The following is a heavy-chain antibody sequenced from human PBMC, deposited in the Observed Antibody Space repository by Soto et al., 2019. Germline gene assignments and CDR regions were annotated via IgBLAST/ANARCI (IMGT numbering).Heavy chain of an antibody. CDR2: INPSGGST. Sequence: ASVKVSCKASGYTFTGYYMHWVRQAPGQGLEWMGIINPSGGSTTYAQKFQGRVTMTRDTSTSTVYMELSSLRSEDTAVDYCARTLTPNPAEYFQHWGQGTLVTVSS. CDR3: ARTLTPNPAEYFQH. V-gene: IGHV1-46*03. CDR1: GYTFTGYY. D-gene: IGHD3-16*01. J-gene: IGHJ1*01.